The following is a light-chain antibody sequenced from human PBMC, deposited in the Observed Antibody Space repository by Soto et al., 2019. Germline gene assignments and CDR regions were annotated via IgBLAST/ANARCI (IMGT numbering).Light chain of an antibody. V-gene: IGKV3-20*01. J-gene: IGKJ5*01. CDR3: QQDGISPPIT. CDR2: GAS. CDR1: QSVSSSY. Sequence: EIVLTQSPGTLSLSPGERATLSCRASQSVSSSYLAWYQQTPGQAPRLLIYGASNRATGSRDRFSGSGSGTDFTLTISRLEPEDCAVYYCQQDGISPPITFGQGTRLEIK.